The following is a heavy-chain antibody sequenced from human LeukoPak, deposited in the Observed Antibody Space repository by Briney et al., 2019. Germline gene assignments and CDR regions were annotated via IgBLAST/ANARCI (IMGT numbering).Heavy chain of an antibody. Sequence: PSETLSLTCAVYGGSFSGYYWSWIRQPPGKGLEWIGEINHSGSTNYNPSLKSRVTISVDTSKNQFSLKLRSVPAADTAVYYCASLAFYYGSGIYYKGDFDYWGQGPLVTVSS. J-gene: IGHJ4*02. D-gene: IGHD3-10*01. CDR2: INHSGST. CDR1: GGSFSGYY. V-gene: IGHV4-34*01. CDR3: ASLAFYYGSGIYYKGDFDY.